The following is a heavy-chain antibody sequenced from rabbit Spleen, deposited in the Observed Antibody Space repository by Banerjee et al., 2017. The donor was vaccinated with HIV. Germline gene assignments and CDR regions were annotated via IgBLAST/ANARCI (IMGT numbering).Heavy chain of an antibody. CDR3: ARGLTGVIGWNFGW. Sequence: QEQAEESGGGLVQPEGSLTLTCKASGFTLRGYWMCWVRKAPGKGLQRTGCISITTGTTACASWAKGRFTTSKAAPATVTLQMTSLTVADTAAFFCARGLTGVIGWNFGWWGPGTLVTVS. D-gene: IGHD4-1*01. CDR1: GFTLRGYW. J-gene: IGHJ6*01. CDR2: ISITTGTT. V-gene: IGHV1S45*01.